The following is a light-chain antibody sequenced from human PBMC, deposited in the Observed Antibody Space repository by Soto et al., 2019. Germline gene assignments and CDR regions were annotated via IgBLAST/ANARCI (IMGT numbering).Light chain of an antibody. CDR3: SSYTSSSTLDV. J-gene: IGLJ1*01. Sequence: QSVLTQPASVSGSPGQSITISCTGTSSDVGGYNYVSWYQQHPGKAPKLMIYDVSNRPSGVSNRFSGSKSGNTASLTISGLQAEDEADYYCSSYTSSSTLDVFGNG. CDR1: SSDVGGYNY. CDR2: DVS. V-gene: IGLV2-14*01.